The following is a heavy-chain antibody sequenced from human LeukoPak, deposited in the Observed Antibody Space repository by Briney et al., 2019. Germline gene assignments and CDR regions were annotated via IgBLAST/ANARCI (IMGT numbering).Heavy chain of an antibody. CDR3: ARDRAPQDYDSSGFLDY. V-gene: IGHV3-30-3*01. CDR1: GFTFSSYA. J-gene: IGHJ4*02. Sequence: HPGGSLRLSCAASGFTFSSYAMHWVRQAPGKGLEWVAVISYDGSNKYYADSVKGRFTISRDNSKNTLYLQMNSLRAEDTAVYYCARDRAPQDYDSSGFLDYWGQGTLVTVSS. D-gene: IGHD3-22*01. CDR2: ISYDGSNK.